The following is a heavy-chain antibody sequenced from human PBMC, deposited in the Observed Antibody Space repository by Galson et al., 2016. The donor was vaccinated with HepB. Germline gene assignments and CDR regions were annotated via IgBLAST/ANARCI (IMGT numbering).Heavy chain of an antibody. J-gene: IGHJ4*02. Sequence: SLRLSCAVSGFTFSCYAMNWVRQAPGKGLEWVSDISHSGDSIYYADSVKGRFTISRDDSKNTLYLQMNSLRPEDTAVYYCARGRVGATPADYWGQGTLVTVSS. CDR2: ISHSGDSI. CDR1: GFTFSCYA. V-gene: IGHV3-23*01. D-gene: IGHD1-26*01. CDR3: ARGRVGATPADY.